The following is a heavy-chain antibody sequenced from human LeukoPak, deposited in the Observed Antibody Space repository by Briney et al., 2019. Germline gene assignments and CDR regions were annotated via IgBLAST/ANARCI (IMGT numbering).Heavy chain of an antibody. D-gene: IGHD3-10*01. CDR3: GLDYYYGSGTRGYYYGMDV. V-gene: IGHV1-69*13. J-gene: IGHJ6*04. CDR2: IIPIFGTA. CDR1: GGTFSSYA. Sequence: GASVKVSCKASGGTFSSYAISWVRQAPGQGREWMGGIIPIFGTANYAQKFQGRVTITADESTSTAYMELSSLRSEDTAVYYCGLDYYYGSGTRGYYYGMDVWGEGTTVTVSS.